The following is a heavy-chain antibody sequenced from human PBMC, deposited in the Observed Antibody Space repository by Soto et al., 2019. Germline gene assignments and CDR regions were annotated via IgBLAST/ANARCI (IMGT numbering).Heavy chain of an antibody. Sequence: SVKVSCKASGGTFSSYAISWVRQAPGQGLEWMGGIIPIFGTANYAQKFQGRVTITADESTSTAYMELSSLRSEDTAVYYCARISTGDYGDYDYYYYGMDVWGQGTTVTVSS. J-gene: IGHJ6*02. CDR1: GGTFSSYA. D-gene: IGHD4-17*01. CDR3: ARISTGDYGDYDYYYYGMDV. V-gene: IGHV1-69*13. CDR2: IIPIFGTA.